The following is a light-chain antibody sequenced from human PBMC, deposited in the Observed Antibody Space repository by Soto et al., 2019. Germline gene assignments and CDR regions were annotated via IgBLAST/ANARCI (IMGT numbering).Light chain of an antibody. CDR2: DAS. CDR3: QQYNSYPLT. CDR1: QSISSW. Sequence: DIKMTQSPSTLSATIGDRVTITCRASQSISSWLAWYQQKPGKAPKLLIYDASSLESGVPSRFSGSGSGTEFTLTISSLQPDDFATYYCQQYNSYPLTFGGGTMVAIK. V-gene: IGKV1-5*01. J-gene: IGKJ4*01.